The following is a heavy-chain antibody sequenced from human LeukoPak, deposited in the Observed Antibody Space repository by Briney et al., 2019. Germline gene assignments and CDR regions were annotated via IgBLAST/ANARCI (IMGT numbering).Heavy chain of an antibody. CDR2: INQDGTEK. CDR3: ARSGLNRFDY. Sequence: GESLRLSCAASGFTFTTYWMTWVRQAPGKGLEWVASINQDGTEKYYVDSVKGRFTISRDNAKNSLYLQMNSLRAEDTAAYYCARSGLNRFDYWGQGTLVTVSS. CDR1: GFTFTTYW. V-gene: IGHV3-7*03. J-gene: IGHJ4*02. D-gene: IGHD2-15*01.